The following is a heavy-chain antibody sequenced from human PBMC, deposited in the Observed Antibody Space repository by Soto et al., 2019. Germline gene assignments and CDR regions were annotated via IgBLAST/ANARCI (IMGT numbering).Heavy chain of an antibody. V-gene: IGHV3-33*01. J-gene: IGHJ2*01. D-gene: IGHD6-19*01. CDR1: GFTFSSYG. CDR3: ARVPGYSSGSYWYFDL. Sequence: QVQLVESGGGVVQPGRSLGLSCAASGFTFSSYGMHWVRQAPGKGLEWVAVIWYFGSNKYYADSVKGRFTISRDNSKNTVHLQMNSLRAEDTAVYYCARVPGYSSGSYWYFDLWGRGTLVTVSS. CDR2: IWYFGSNK.